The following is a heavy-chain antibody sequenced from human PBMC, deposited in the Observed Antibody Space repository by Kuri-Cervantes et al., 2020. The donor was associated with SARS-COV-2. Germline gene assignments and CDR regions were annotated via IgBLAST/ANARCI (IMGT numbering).Heavy chain of an antibody. J-gene: IGHJ3*02. CDR3: ASSNLGVVREPNAFDT. CDR2: IIPIFGTA. Sequence: SVKASCKASGGTFSSYAISWVRQAPGQGLEWMGRIIPIFGTANYAQKFQGRVTITADESTSTAYMELSSLRSEDTAVYYCASSNLGVVREPNAFDTWGQGTMVTVSS. CDR1: GGTFSSYA. V-gene: IGHV1-69*13. D-gene: IGHD3-3*01.